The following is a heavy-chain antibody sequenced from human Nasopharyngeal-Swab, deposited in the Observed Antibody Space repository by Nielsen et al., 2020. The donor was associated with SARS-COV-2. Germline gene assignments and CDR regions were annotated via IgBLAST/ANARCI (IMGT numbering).Heavy chain of an antibody. Sequence: GGSLRLSCGASGFTFTNYAMNWVRQAPGKGLEWVANIKQDGSEKYYVDSVKGRFTISRDNAKNSLYLQMNSLRAEDTAVYYCARDHDWFDFWGQGILVTVSS. CDR1: GFTFTNYA. CDR3: ARDHDWFDF. V-gene: IGHV3-7*01. D-gene: IGHD3-9*01. J-gene: IGHJ4*02. CDR2: IKQDGSEK.